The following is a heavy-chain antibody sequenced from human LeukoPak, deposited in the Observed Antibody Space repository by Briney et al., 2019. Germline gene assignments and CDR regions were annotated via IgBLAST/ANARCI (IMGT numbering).Heavy chain of an antibody. J-gene: IGHJ6*02. D-gene: IGHD6-19*01. Sequence: GGSLRLSCAAAGFTVSGNYMSWVRQAPGKGLEWVSVFYSGGSTYYADSVKGRFTISRDNSKNTVYLQMNSLRAEDTGVYYCARDSSGNGMDVWGQGTTVTVSS. CDR3: ARDSSGNGMDV. CDR1: GFTVSGNY. CDR2: FYSGGST. V-gene: IGHV3-66*01.